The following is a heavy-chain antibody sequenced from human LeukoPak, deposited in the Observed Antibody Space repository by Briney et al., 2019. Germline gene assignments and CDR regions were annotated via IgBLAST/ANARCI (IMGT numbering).Heavy chain of an antibody. V-gene: IGHV3-11*04. CDR3: AIVDGSSYSNFDY. J-gene: IGHJ4*02. Sequence: GGSLRLSCAASGFTFSDYYTSWIRQAPGKGLEWVSYISSSGSTIYYADSVKGRFTISRDNAKNSLYLQMSSLRAEDTAVYYCAIVDGSSYSNFDYWGQGTLVTVSS. CDR2: ISSSGSTI. D-gene: IGHD2-15*01. CDR1: GFTFSDYY.